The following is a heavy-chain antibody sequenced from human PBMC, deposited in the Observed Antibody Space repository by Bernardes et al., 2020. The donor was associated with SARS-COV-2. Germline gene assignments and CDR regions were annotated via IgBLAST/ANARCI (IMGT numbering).Heavy chain of an antibody. J-gene: IGHJ5*02. CDR3: ARIGSGYHTSIPDNWFDP. Sequence: SETLYLTCAVSGYSISSGYYWGCIRQPPGKGLEWIGSIHHSGSTYYNPSLKSRATISVDTSKNQFSLKLSSVTAADTAVYYCARIGSGYHTSIPDNWFDPWGQGTLVTVSS. V-gene: IGHV4-38-2*01. CDR1: GYSISSGYY. CDR2: IHHSGST. D-gene: IGHD3-3*01.